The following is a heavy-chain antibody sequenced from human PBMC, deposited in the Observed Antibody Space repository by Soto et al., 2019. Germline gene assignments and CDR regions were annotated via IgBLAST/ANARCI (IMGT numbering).Heavy chain of an antibody. CDR1: GFTFSDYA. V-gene: IGHV3-23*01. CDR3: AMTRLYDTGTNDYHRDALDI. D-gene: IGHD3-22*01. J-gene: IGHJ3*02. CDR2: ISGSGGST. Sequence: EVQVLESGGGLAQPGGSLRLSCVASGFTFSDYAMAWVRQSPGKGLEWVSSISGSGGSTYYADSVKGRFTISRDNSKNTVFLQRYRLRAEDTTIYYCAMTRLYDTGTNDYHRDALDIWGQGTQVTVSS.